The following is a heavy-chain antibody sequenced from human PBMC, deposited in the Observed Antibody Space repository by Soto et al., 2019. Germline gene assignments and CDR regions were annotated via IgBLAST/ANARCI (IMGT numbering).Heavy chain of an antibody. Sequence: PGGSLRLSCAASGFTFSRFPMHWVRQAPGKGLEWVAVISYDGSNKYYADSVKGRFTISRDNSKNTLYLQMNSLRAEGTAVYYCARERAYYFDYWGQGTLVTVSS. CDR1: GFTFSRFP. V-gene: IGHV3-30-3*01. CDR2: ISYDGSNK. J-gene: IGHJ4*02. CDR3: ARERAYYFDY.